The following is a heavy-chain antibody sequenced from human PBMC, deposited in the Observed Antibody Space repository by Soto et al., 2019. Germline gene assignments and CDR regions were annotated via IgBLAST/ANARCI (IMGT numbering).Heavy chain of an antibody. V-gene: IGHV5-51*01. Sequence: PGESLKISCKGSGYSFTSYWIGWVRQMPGKGLEWMGIIYPGDSDTRYSPSFQGQVTISADKSISTAYLQWSSLKAWDTAMYYCAREEIAAAGTPEYFQHWGQGTLVTVSS. CDR3: AREEIAAAGTPEYFQH. J-gene: IGHJ1*01. D-gene: IGHD6-13*01. CDR2: IYPGDSDT. CDR1: GYSFTSYW.